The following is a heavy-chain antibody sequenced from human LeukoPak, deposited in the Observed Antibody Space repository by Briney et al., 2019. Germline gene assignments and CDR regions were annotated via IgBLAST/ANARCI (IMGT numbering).Heavy chain of an antibody. D-gene: IGHD3-10*01. Sequence: GEALKISCQGSGYRFTTYWIGWVRQPPGKGLEWMGISYPGDSDTRYSPPFQGQFTIPADKSIITAYLQWSSLKASDTAIYYCGRHSYYGTGSYFEFWGQGIMVTVSS. J-gene: IGHJ4*01. CDR2: SYPGDSDT. CDR3: GRHSYYGTGSYFEF. V-gene: IGHV5-51*01. CDR1: GYRFTTYW.